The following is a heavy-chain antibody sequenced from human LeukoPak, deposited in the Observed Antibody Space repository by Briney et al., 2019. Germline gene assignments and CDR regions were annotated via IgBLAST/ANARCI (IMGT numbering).Heavy chain of an antibody. V-gene: IGHV4-59*08. CDR3: ASPLMDDNSDY. J-gene: IGHJ4*02. D-gene: IGHD2-8*01. Sequence: PSETLSLTCTVSGGSISSYYWSWIRQPPGKGLEWIGYIYYSGSTYYNPSLKSRVTISVDTSKNQFSLKLSSVTAADTAVYYCASPLMDDNSDYWGQGTLVTVSS. CDR2: IYYSGST. CDR1: GGSISSYY.